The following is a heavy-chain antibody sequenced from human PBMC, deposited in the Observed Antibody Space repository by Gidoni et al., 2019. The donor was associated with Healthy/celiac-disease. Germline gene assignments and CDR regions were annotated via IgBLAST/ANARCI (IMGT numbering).Heavy chain of an antibody. Sequence: QVQLVQSGAEVKKPGSSVKVSCKASGGTFSSYPIRWVRQAPGQGLEWMGGIIPIFGTANYAQKFQGRVTITADKSTSTAYMELSSLRSEDTAVYYCARSGFGLGYCSSTSCYYFDYWGQGTLATVSS. CDR3: ARSGFGLGYCSSTSCYYFDY. V-gene: IGHV1-69*06. CDR1: GGTFSSYP. D-gene: IGHD2-2*01. CDR2: IIPIFGTA. J-gene: IGHJ4*02.